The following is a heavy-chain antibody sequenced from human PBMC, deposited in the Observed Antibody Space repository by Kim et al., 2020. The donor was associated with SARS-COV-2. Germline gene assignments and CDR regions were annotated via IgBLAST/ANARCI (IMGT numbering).Heavy chain of an antibody. J-gene: IGHJ3*02. CDR3: ARAKYQLLYGGAAFDI. CDR1: GYTFTSYA. CDR2: INAGNGNT. D-gene: IGHD2-2*02. V-gene: IGHV1-3*01. Sequence: ASVKVSCKASGYTFTSYAMHCVRQAPGQRLEWMGWINAGNGNTKYSQKFQGRVTITRDTSASTAYMELSSLRSEDTAVYYCARAKYQLLYGGAAFDIWGQGTMVTVSS.